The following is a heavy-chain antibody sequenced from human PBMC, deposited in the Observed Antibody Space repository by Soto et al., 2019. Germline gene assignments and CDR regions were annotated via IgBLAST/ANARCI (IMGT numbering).Heavy chain of an antibody. D-gene: IGHD2-15*01. J-gene: IGHJ6*02. CDR2: ISSSSSTI. CDR3: AREFCSGGTCYNYYYAMDV. V-gene: IGHV3-48*02. Sequence: PGGSLRLSCAASGFTLSSYSLNWVRQAPGKGLEWVSYISSSSSTIYHADSVKGRFTISRDNVKNSLHLQMNSLRDEDTAVYYCAREFCSGGTCYNYYYAMDVWGRGTTVTVSS. CDR1: GFTLSSYS.